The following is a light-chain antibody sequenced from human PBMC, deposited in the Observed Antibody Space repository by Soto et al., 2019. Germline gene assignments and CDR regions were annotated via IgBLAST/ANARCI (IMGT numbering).Light chain of an antibody. CDR1: SSDVGGYNY. J-gene: IGLJ1*01. CDR2: DVS. V-gene: IGLV2-14*03. CDR3: SSYTSGSAYV. Sequence: QSVLTQPASVSGSPGQSITISCTGTSSDVGGYNYVSWYQQHPGKAPELMIYDVSSRPSGVSSRFSGSKSGNTASLTISWLLAEDEADYYCSSYTSGSAYVFGTGTKVTVL.